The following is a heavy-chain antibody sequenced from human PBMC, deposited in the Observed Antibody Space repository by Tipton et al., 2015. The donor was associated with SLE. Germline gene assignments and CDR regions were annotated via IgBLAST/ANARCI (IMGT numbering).Heavy chain of an antibody. CDR3: ARERSSSVEY. D-gene: IGHD6-6*01. CDR1: GDSISNHY. Sequence: TLSLTCTVSGDSISNHYWAWIRQPPGKGLEGIASIYYSGATNSNPSLKSRVTISVDTSKNQFSLNLSSVTAADTAVYYCARERSSSVEYWGQGTLVTVSS. V-gene: IGHV4-59*11. J-gene: IGHJ4*02. CDR2: IYYSGAT.